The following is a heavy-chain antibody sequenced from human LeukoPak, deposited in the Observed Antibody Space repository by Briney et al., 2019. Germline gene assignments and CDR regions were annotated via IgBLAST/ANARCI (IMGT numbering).Heavy chain of an antibody. D-gene: IGHD6-13*01. CDR2: INAGNGNT. J-gene: IGHJ4*02. CDR3: ARSLGRDSSSWYFLVEWGYYFDY. Sequence: ASVKVSCKASGYTFTSYAMHWVRQAPGQRLEWMGWINAGNGNTKYSQKFQGRVTMTRNTSISTAYMELSSLRSEDTAVYYCARSLGRDSSSWYFLVEWGYYFDYWGQGTLVTVSS. V-gene: IGHV1-3*01. CDR1: GYTFTSYA.